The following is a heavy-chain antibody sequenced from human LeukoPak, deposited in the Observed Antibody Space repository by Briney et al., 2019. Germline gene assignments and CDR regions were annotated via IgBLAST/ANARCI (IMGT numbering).Heavy chain of an antibody. CDR2: MNPNSGNT. V-gene: IGHV1-8*01. Sequence: ASVKVSCKASGYTFTSYDIKWVRQATGQGLEWMGWMNPNSGNTGYAQKFQGRVTMTRNTSISTAYMELSSLRSEDTAVYYCARGMPYGSGSSSSFDYWGQGTLVTVSS. J-gene: IGHJ4*02. CDR1: GYTFTSYD. CDR3: ARGMPYGSGSSSSFDY. D-gene: IGHD3-10*01.